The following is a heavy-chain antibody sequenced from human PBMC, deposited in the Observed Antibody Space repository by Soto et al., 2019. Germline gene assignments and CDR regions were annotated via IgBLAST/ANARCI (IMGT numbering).Heavy chain of an antibody. CDR3: ARVPAVPPYYCYYMDV. V-gene: IGHV3-72*01. J-gene: IGHJ6*03. Sequence: EVQLVESGGGLVQPGGSLRLSCAASGFTFSDHYMDWVRQAPGKGLEWVGRIRNKPTSYTTEYAPAVKGRVTISRDDSKNSLYLPMSSLKTEDTAVYYCARVPAVPPYYCYYMDVWGKGTTVTVSS. CDR1: GFTFSDHY. D-gene: IGHD3-10*01. CDR2: IRNKPTSYTT.